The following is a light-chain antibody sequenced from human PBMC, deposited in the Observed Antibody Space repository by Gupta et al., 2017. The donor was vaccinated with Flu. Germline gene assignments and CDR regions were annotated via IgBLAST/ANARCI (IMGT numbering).Light chain of an antibody. CDR3: MQALQTPPT. J-gene: IGKJ2*01. V-gene: IGKV2-28*01. CDR2: LGS. CDR1: QSLLHSNGYNY. Sequence: IWVDQAPTSLPVPPGEPAPISCRSSQSLLHSNGYNYLDWYLQKPGQSPQLLIYLGSNRASGVPDRFSGSGSGTDFTLKISRVEAEDVGVYYCMQALQTPPTFGQGTKLEIK.